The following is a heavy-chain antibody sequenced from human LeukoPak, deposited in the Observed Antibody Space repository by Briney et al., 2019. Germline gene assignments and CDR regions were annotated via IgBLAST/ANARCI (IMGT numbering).Heavy chain of an antibody. CDR1: GASISNYY. Sequence: SETLSLTCTVSGASISNYYWTWIRQPPGKGLEWIGDSFYTGSTNYNPSLKSRVTISVDTSKNQFSLRLTSVTAADTAVYYCARVRRYDILTGYSNYFDYWGQGNLVTVSS. J-gene: IGHJ4*02. CDR3: ARVRRYDILTGYSNYFDY. CDR2: SFYTGST. D-gene: IGHD3-9*01. V-gene: IGHV4-59*01.